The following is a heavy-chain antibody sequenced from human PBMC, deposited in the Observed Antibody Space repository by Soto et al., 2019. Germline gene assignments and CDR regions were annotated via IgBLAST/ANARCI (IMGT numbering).Heavy chain of an antibody. CDR2: IWYDGSNK. D-gene: IGHD3-22*01. CDR1: GVSFSSYG. V-gene: IGHV3-33*01. CDR3: ATTYYYDSRGYLFDY. J-gene: IGHJ4*02. Sequence: GGSLRLSCAASGVSFSSYGMHWVRQAPGKGLEWVALIWYDGSNKYYAESVKGRFTVSRDNSKNTLYLQMNSLRAEDTAVYYCATTYYYDSRGYLFDYWGQGTLVTVSS.